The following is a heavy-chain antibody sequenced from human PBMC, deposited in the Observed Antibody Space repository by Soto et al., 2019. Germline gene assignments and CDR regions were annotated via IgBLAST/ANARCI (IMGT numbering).Heavy chain of an antibody. CDR2: ISYHGSHN. D-gene: IGHD3-3*01. Sequence: HVQLVESGGGVIQPGKSLRLSCAASGLTFSSYAMHWVRQAPGKGLEWVAFISYHGSHNYYADSVKGRFTISRDNSKNTLYLQMNSLRPEDTAVYFCAKDRTTIFGVVTYYFDNWGQGTLVTVSS. CDR3: AKDRTTIFGVVTYYFDN. J-gene: IGHJ4*02. V-gene: IGHV3-30*18. CDR1: GLTFSSYA.